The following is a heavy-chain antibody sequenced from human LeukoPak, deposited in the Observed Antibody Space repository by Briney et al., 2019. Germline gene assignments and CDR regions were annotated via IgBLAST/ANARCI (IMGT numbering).Heavy chain of an antibody. D-gene: IGHD3-16*01. CDR2: IYSGGST. CDR3: AKSNLGKGSDFDY. CDR1: GFTVSSNY. V-gene: IGHV3-66*01. Sequence: GGSLRLSCAASGFTVSSNYMSWVRQAPGKGLEWVSVIYSGGSTYYADSVKGRFTISRDNSKNTLYLQMNSLRAEDTAVYYCAKSNLGKGSDFDYWGQGTLVTVSS. J-gene: IGHJ4*02.